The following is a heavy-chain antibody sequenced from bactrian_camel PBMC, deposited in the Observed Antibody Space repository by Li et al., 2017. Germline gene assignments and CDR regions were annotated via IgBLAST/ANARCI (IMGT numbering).Heavy chain of an antibody. J-gene: IGHJ4*01. D-gene: IGHD3*01. CDR2: FNLDGTP. Sequence: HVQLVESGGGSVQAGGSLLLSCEVSAYIDNMKCMAWYRQAPGQGGELVATFNLDGTPTYADSVKGRFTISQDNAKSIVYLQMDSLKTDDTAMYYCAKRDPMCAGSRCALGLGELSAQQGTQVTVS. V-gene: IGHV3S53*01. CDR1: AYIDNMKC.